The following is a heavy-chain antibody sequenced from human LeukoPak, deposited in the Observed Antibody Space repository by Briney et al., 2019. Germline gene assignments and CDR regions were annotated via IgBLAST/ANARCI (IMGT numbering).Heavy chain of an antibody. CDR1: GFPFSSYD. CDR3: VALGDRIY. CDR2: ISAAGDT. D-gene: IGHD2-21*02. J-gene: IGHJ4*02. V-gene: IGHV3-13*01. Sequence: GGSLRLSCAASGFPFSSYDMHWVRQATGKGLEWVSAISAAGDTYYLDSVKGRFTISRENAKNSLYLQMNSLRAGDTAVYYCVALGDRIYWGQGTLVTVSS.